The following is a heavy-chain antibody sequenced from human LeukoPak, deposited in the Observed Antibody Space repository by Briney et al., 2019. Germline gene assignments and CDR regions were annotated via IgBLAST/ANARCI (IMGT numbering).Heavy chain of an antibody. CDR1: GYTFTGYY. D-gene: IGHD3-10*01. V-gene: IGHV1-2*02. CDR2: INPNSGGT. J-gene: IGHJ4*02. Sequence: ASVKVSCKASGYTFTGYYMHWVRQAPGQGLEWMGWINPNSGGTNYAQKFQGRVTMTRDTSTSTAYMELSRLRSDDTAVYYCARDLGITMVRGVIYPQYYFNYWGQGTLVTVSS. CDR3: ARDLGITMVRGVIYPQYYFNY.